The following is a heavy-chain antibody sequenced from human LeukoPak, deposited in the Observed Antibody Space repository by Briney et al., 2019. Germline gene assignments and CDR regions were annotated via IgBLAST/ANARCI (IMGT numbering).Heavy chain of an antibody. J-gene: IGHJ4*02. CDR3: ARGNTYYDFWSGYSGLDY. D-gene: IGHD3-3*01. Sequence: SETLSLTCTVSGGSISSYYWSWIRQPPGKGLEWIGYIYYSGSTNYNPSLKSRVTISVDTSKNQFSLKPSSVTAADTAVYYCARGNTYYDFWSGYSGLDYWGQGTLVTVSS. V-gene: IGHV4-59*01. CDR1: GGSISSYY. CDR2: IYYSGST.